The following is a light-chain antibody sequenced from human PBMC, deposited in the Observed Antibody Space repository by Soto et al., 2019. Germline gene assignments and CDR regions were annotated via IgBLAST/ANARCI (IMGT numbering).Light chain of an antibody. CDR2: GAS. Sequence: EIVLTQSPGTLSLSPGEGATLSCRASQSISSSYLAWYQQRPGQAPRLFIYGASRRGTGIPDRFSGSGSGTDFTLTISRLQPEDFAVYSCQHYGSALTVGGGTKVEIK. CDR3: QHYGSALT. CDR1: QSISSSY. V-gene: IGKV3-20*01. J-gene: IGKJ4*01.